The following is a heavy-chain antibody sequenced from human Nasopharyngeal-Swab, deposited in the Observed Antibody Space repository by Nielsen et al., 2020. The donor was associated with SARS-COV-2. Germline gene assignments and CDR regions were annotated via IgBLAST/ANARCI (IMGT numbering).Heavy chain of an antibody. D-gene: IGHD2-21*02. V-gene: IGHV3-30*18. J-gene: IGHJ2*01. Sequence: GESLKISCAASGFTFSSYGMHWVRQAPGKGLEWVAVISYDGSNKYYADSVKGRFTISRDNSKNTLYLQMNSLGAEDTAVYYCAKVAVVTAIPWYFDLWDRGTLVTVSS. CDR3: AKVAVVTAIPWYFDL. CDR1: GFTFSSYG. CDR2: ISYDGSNK.